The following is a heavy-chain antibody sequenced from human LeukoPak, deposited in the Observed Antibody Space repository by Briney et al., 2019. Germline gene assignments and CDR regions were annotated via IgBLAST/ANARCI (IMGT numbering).Heavy chain of an antibody. CDR1: GFTFSTYS. CDR2: ISSTSNYI. CDR3: ARDAGYFQH. D-gene: IGHD3-10*01. Sequence: GGSLSLSCAASGFTFSTYSMNWVRQAPGKGLEWVSSISSTSNYIYYADSVKGRFTISRDNAKNSLYLQMNSLRAEDTAVYYCARDAGYFQHLGQGTLVTVSS. V-gene: IGHV3-21*01. J-gene: IGHJ1*01.